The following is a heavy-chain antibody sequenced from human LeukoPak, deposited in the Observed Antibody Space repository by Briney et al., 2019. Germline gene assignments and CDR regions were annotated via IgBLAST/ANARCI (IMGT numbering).Heavy chain of an antibody. D-gene: IGHD2-15*01. CDR3: ARVLRYCSGGNCYSGGLGYMDV. CDR2: ISSSSSYI. J-gene: IGHJ6*03. Sequence: GGSLRLSCTASGFTFSSYSMNWVRQAPGKGLEWVSSISSSSSYIYYADSVKGRFTISRDNAKNSLFLQMNSLRAEDTAVYYCARVLRYCSGGNCYSGGLGYMDVWGKGTTVTISS. CDR1: GFTFSSYS. V-gene: IGHV3-21*04.